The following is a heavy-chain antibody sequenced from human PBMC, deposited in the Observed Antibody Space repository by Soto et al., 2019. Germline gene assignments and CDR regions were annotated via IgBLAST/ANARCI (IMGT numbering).Heavy chain of an antibody. Sequence: GESLKISCKGSGYSFTTYWIGWVRQMPGKGLEWMGIIYPGDSDTRYSPSFQGQVTFSADKSIATAYLQWSSLKASDTAMYYCATGVECSSTTCYNCFADWGQGTLVTVYS. J-gene: IGHJ4*02. V-gene: IGHV5-51*01. D-gene: IGHD2-2*02. CDR2: IYPGDSDT. CDR1: GYSFTTYW. CDR3: ATGVECSSTTCYNCFAD.